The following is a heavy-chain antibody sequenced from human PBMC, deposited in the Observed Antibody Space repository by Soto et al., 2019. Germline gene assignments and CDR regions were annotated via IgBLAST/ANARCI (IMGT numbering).Heavy chain of an antibody. CDR2: INHSGST. CDR3: ARVKDYGSGSYYIEDD. D-gene: IGHD3-10*01. V-gene: IGHV4-34*01. Sequence: SETLSLTCAVYGGSFSGYYWSWIRQPPGKGLEWIGEINHSGSTNYNPSLKSRVTISVDTSKNQFSLKLSSVTAADTAVYYCARVKDYGSGSYYIEDDWGQGTLVTVSS. CDR1: GGSFSGYY. J-gene: IGHJ4*02.